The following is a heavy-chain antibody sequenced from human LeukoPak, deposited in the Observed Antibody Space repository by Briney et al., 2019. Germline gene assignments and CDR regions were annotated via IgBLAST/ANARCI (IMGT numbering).Heavy chain of an antibody. J-gene: IGHJ6*03. CDR3: ARENTNNYYHFYMDV. CDR2: MDTSGST. CDR1: GLTLNTNY. V-gene: IGHV3-53*01. Sequence: PGGSLSLSYTASGLTLNTNYMTWVRQAPEKGLECVSLMDTSGSTYYADSVKGRFSLSRDNSKTTLNLQMNSLRVEDTALYYCARENTNNYYHFYMDVWGKGTTVTVAS. D-gene: IGHD1/OR15-1a*01.